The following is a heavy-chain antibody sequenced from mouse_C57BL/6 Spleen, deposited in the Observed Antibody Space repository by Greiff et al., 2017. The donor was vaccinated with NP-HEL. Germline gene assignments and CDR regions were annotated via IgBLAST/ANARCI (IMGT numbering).Heavy chain of an antibody. Sequence: VKLMESGAELVRPGASVTLSCKASGYTFTDYEMHWVKQTPVHGLEWIGAIDPETGGTAYNQKFKGKAILTADKSSSTAYMELRSLTSEDSAVYYCTRNLRSAWFAYWGQGTLVTVSA. CDR2: IDPETGGT. CDR1: GYTFTDYE. V-gene: IGHV1-15*01. J-gene: IGHJ3*01. D-gene: IGHD1-1*01. CDR3: TRNLRSAWFAY.